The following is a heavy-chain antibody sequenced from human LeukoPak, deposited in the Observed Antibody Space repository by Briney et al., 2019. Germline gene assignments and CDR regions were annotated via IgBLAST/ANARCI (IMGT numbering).Heavy chain of an antibody. Sequence: SETLSLTCAVSGDSLSSGYYWGWIRQPPGKGLEWIGSIYHSGSTNYNPSLKSRVTISVDTSKNQFSLKLSSVTAADTSVYYCARLGAERPAYIYYFDSWGQGTLVTVSS. V-gene: IGHV4-38-2*01. CDR1: GDSLSSGYY. J-gene: IGHJ4*02. CDR2: IYHSGST. CDR3: ARLGAERPAYIYYFDS. D-gene: IGHD2-21*01.